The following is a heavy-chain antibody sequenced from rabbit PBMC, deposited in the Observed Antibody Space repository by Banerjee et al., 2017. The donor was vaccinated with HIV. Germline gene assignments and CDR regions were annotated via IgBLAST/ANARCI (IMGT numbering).Heavy chain of an antibody. CDR2: IYIGSSGRT. CDR1: GFSFSSSYY. CDR3: ARDLAGVIGWNFGL. J-gene: IGHJ4*01. D-gene: IGHD4-1*01. V-gene: IGHV1S45*01. Sequence: QEQLVESGGGLVQPEGSLTLTCTASGFSFSSSYYMCWVRQAPGKGLEWIGCIYIGSSGRTWYATWAKGRFTISKTSSTTVTLQMTSLTAADTATYFCARDLAGVIGWNFGLWGPGTLVTVS.